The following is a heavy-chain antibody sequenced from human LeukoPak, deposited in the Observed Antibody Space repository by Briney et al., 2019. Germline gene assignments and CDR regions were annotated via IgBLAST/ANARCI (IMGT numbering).Heavy chain of an antibody. V-gene: IGHV1-69*13. J-gene: IGHJ4*02. Sequence: ASVKVSCKASGGTFSSYAISWVRQAPGQGLEWMGGIIPNFGTANYAQKFQGRVTITADESTSTVYMELSSLRSEDTAVYYCATTAYSSSWYGFDYWGQGTLVTVSS. CDR3: ATTAYSSSWYGFDY. CDR2: IIPNFGTA. D-gene: IGHD6-13*01. CDR1: GGTFSSYA.